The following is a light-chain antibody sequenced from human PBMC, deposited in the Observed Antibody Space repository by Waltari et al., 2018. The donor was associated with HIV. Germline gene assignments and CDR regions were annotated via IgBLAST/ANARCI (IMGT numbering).Light chain of an antibody. V-gene: IGLV3-1*01. CDR3: QAWDSNTVI. CDR1: TLVNTY. CDR2: EDR. J-gene: IGLJ2*01. Sequence: SYDLTQPPSVSVSPGQTANITCSGDTLVNTYFSCYQQKPGHTHILVIFEDRKCPLGLPVPFSGSTSGNTATLTISGTQAVDEADYFGQAWDSNTVIFGGGTKLTVL.